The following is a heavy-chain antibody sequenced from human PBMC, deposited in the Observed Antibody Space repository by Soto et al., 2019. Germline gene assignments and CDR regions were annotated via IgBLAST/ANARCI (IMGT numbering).Heavy chain of an antibody. CDR1: GYTFTSYY. Sequence: QVQLVQSGAEVKKPGASVKVSCKASGYTFTSYYMHWVRQAPGQGLEWMGIINPSGGSTSYAQKFQGRVTMTRDTSTSTVYMELSSLRSEDTAVYYCARDLMYSFGSGSYYNSPPGYWGQGTLVTVSS. J-gene: IGHJ4*02. CDR2: INPSGGST. V-gene: IGHV1-46*01. D-gene: IGHD3-10*01. CDR3: ARDLMYSFGSGSYYNSPPGY.